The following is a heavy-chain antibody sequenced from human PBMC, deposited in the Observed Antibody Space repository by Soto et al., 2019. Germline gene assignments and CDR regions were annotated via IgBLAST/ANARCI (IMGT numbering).Heavy chain of an antibody. D-gene: IGHD4-17*01. CDR3: GRQFPTDNYGNRLDP. CDR2: ISSGGTT. Sequence: DVQLVESGGGLIQPGGSLRLSCAASGFTVNSSYMTWIRQAPGKGLQWVADISSGGTTKYADSVRGRFSISRDMSKNTLYLQMDRLRVEDTAIYSWGRQFPTDNYGNRLDPWGQGTLVTVSA. CDR1: GFTVNSSY. J-gene: IGHJ5*02. V-gene: IGHV3-53*01.